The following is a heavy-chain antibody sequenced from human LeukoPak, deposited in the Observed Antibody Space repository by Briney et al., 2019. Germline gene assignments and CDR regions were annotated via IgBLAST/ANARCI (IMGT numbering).Heavy chain of an antibody. V-gene: IGHV3-7*01. J-gene: IGHJ4*02. CDR3: ARGTSGTSCSFFDY. CDR1: GFTFSSYW. CDR2: IKQDGSEK. D-gene: IGHD2-15*01. Sequence: GGSLRLSCAASGFTFSSYWMSWVRQAPGRGLEWVANIKQDGSEKYYVDSVKGRFAISRDNAKNSLSLQMNSLRGEDTAVYYCARGTSGTSCSFFDYWGQGTLVTVSS.